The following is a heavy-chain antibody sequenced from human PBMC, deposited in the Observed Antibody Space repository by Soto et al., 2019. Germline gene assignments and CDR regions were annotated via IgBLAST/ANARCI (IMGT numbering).Heavy chain of an antibody. CDR1: GFTFSSYG. J-gene: IGHJ4*02. V-gene: IGHV3-30*18. D-gene: IGHD2-15*01. CDR2: ISYDGSNK. Sequence: QVQLVESGGGVVQPGRSLRLSCAASGFTFSSYGMHWVRQAPGKGLEWGAVISYDGSNKYYADSVKGRFTISRDNSKNTLYLQMNSLRAEDTAVYYCAKERDIVVVVAPLDYWGQETLVTVSS. CDR3: AKERDIVVVVAPLDY.